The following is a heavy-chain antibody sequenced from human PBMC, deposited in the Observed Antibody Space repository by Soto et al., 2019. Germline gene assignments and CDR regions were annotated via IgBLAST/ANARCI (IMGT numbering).Heavy chain of an antibody. CDR3: ARIRVGGNFGY. J-gene: IGHJ4*02. CDR2: IYYSGST. D-gene: IGHD2-2*01. Sequence: SETLSLTCTVSGGSISSSSYYWGWIRQPPGKGLEWIGSIYYSGSTYYNPSLKSRVTISVDTSKNQFSLKLSSVTAADTAVYYCARIRVGGNFGYWGQGTQVIVSS. V-gene: IGHV4-39*01. CDR1: GGSISSSSYY.